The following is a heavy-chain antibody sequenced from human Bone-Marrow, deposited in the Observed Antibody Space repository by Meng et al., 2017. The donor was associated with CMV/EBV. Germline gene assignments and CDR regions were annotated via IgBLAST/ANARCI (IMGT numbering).Heavy chain of an antibody. CDR1: GFTFSSFG. Sequence: GESLKISCAASGFTFSSFGMHWVRQPSGEGLEWVAFIRSDSSNTYYADSVKGRFTISRDNSKNTLYLQMNSLRAEDTAVYYCARRVNIPHYYGMDVWGQGTTVTVSS. CDR2: IRSDSSNT. V-gene: IGHV3-30*02. CDR3: ARRVNIPHYYGMDV. J-gene: IGHJ6*02. D-gene: IGHD2-8*01.